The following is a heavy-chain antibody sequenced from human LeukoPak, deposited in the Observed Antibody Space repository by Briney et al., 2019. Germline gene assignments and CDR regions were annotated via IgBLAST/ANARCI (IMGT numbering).Heavy chain of an antibody. V-gene: IGHV4-61*02. D-gene: IGHD1-26*01. CDR3: AGSYRYAFDI. J-gene: IGHJ3*02. Sequence: SQTLSLTCTVSGGSISSGSYYWSWIRQPAGKGLEWIGRTYTSGSTNYNPSLKSRVTISVDTSKNQFSLKLSSVTAADTAVYYCAGSYRYAFDIWGQGTMVTVSS. CDR2: TYTSGST. CDR1: GGSISSGSYY.